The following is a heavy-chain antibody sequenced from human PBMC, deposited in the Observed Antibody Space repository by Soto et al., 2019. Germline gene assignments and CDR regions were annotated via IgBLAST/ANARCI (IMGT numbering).Heavy chain of an antibody. J-gene: IGHJ5*02. CDR2: IIPIFGTA. D-gene: IGHD3-22*01. V-gene: IGHV1-69*12. CDR1: GGTFSSYA. CDR3: ARPTRYYYDSSGQSAWFDP. Sequence: QVQLVQSGAEVKKPGSSVKVSCKASGGTFSSYAISWVRQAPGQGLEWMGGIIPIFGTANYAQKFQGSVTITADEPTSTAYMELSSLRSEDTAVYYCARPTRYYYDSSGQSAWFDPWGQGTLVTVSS.